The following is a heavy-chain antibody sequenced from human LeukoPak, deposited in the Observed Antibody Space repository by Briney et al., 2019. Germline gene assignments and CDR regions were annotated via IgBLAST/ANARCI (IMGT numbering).Heavy chain of an antibody. Sequence: PGGSLRLSCVVSGFTSSSYWMSWVRQAPGKGLEWVANVNQDGSEPYYVDSVKGRFIISKDNAKNSLYLQMNSLRVEDTAVYYCARAAAAGTVDYWGQGTLVIVSS. CDR3: ARAAAAGTVDY. CDR1: GFTSSSYW. V-gene: IGHV3-7*01. CDR2: VNQDGSEP. D-gene: IGHD6-13*01. J-gene: IGHJ4*02.